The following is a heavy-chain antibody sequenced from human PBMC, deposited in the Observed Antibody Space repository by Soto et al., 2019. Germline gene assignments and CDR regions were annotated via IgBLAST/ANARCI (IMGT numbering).Heavy chain of an antibody. CDR2: ISSSSSYI. D-gene: IGHD3-3*02. CDR3: ARDLAISDYYYGMAV. V-gene: IGHV3-21*01. Sequence: EVQLVESGGGLVKPGGSLRLSCAASGFTFSSYSMNWVRQAPGKGLEWVSSISSSSSYIYYADSVKGRFTISRDNAKNSLYLQMNSLRAEDTAVYYCARDLAISDYYYGMAVWGQVTTVTVSS. J-gene: IGHJ6*02. CDR1: GFTFSSYS.